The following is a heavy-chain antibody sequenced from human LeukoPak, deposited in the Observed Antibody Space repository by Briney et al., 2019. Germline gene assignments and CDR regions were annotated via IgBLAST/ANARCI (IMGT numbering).Heavy chain of an antibody. CDR1: GFTFSTYS. D-gene: IGHD1-14*01. V-gene: IGHV3-48*02. CDR3: ARDRYDPDAFDI. J-gene: IGHJ3*02. Sequence: GGSLRLSCAASGFTFSTYSMNWVRQAPGKGLEWVSCISSGSRSIHYADSVKGRFTISRDNAKNLLSLQMNSLRDEDTAVYYCARDRYDPDAFDIWGQGTMVTVSS. CDR2: ISSGSRSI.